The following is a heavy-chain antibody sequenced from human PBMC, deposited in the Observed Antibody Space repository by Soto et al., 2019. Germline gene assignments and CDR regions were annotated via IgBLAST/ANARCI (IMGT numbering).Heavy chain of an antibody. CDR1: YGNSRNLGYC. J-gene: IGHJ4*02. CDR2: IYYSGST. Sequence: SLPMPLTSTVFYGNSRNLGYCWIMIRQPPGKGLEWIGYIYYSGSTNYNPSLKSRVTISVDTSKNQFSLKLSSVTAADTAVYYCAALAARGYYFDYWGKGTLVTVS. D-gene: IGHD6-6*01. CDR3: AALAARGYYFDY. V-gene: IGHV4-61*08.